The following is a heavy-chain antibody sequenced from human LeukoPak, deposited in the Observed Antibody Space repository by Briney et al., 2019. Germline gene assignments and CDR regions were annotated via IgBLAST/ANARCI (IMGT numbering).Heavy chain of an antibody. D-gene: IGHD1-26*01. CDR3: ARSYMVGYITRAFDI. J-gene: IGHJ3*02. CDR1: GFTFSSYG. CDR2: ISGSGGST. Sequence: GSLRLSCAASGFTFSSYGMSWVRQAPGKGLEWVSAISGSGGSTYYADSVKGRFTISRDNADNSLYLHMNSLRVEDTAVYYCARSYMVGYITRAFDIWGQGTMVTVSS. V-gene: IGHV3-23*01.